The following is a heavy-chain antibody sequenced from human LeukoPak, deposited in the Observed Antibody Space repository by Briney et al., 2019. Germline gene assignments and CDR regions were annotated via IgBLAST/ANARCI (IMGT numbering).Heavy chain of an antibody. V-gene: IGHV1-69*04. J-gene: IGHJ4*02. D-gene: IGHD4-17*01. CDR3: ARLGAFDEGTVTTRPFDY. CDR2: IIPILGIA. CDR1: GGTFSSYA. Sequence: SVKVSCKASGGTFSSYAIIWVRQAPGQGLEWMGRIIPILGIANYAQKFQGRVTITADKSTTTAYMELSSLRSEDTAVYYCARLGAFDEGTVTTRPFDYWGQGTLVTVSS.